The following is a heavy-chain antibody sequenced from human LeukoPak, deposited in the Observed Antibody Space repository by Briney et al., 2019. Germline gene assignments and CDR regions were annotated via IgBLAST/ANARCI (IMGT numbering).Heavy chain of an antibody. Sequence: ASVKVSCKASGYTFSDYYMHGVRQAPGQGPEWMGEMQPNTGATQYAQRFQGRVTMTRDRSITTAYMELSSLTSDDTAVYYCAKDSSSRWLSPDHWGQGTLVTVSS. CDR3: AKDSSSRWLSPDH. CDR2: MQPNTGAT. V-gene: IGHV1-2*02. CDR1: GYTFSDYY. D-gene: IGHD6-19*01. J-gene: IGHJ5*02.